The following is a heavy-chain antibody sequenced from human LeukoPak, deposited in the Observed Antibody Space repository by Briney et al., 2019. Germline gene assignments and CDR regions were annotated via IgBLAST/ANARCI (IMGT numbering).Heavy chain of an antibody. D-gene: IGHD2-2*01. CDR1: GYTFTSYG. V-gene: IGHV1-18*01. CDR2: ISAYNGNT. Sequence: GESLKVSCKASGYTFTSYGISWVLQAPGQGLEWMVWISAYNGNTNYAQKLQGRVTMTGDTSTDTAYMELSSLRSEDTAVYYCATTEYCSSTSCYADAFDIWGQGTMVTVSS. CDR3: ATTEYCSSTSCYADAFDI. J-gene: IGHJ3*02.